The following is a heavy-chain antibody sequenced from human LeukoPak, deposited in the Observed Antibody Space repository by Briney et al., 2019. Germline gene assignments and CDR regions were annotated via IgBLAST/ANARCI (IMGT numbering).Heavy chain of an antibody. CDR3: ASNGYSSGWPGYYFDY. J-gene: IGHJ4*02. CDR1: GGTFSSYA. Sequence: GASVKVSCKASGGTFSSYAISWVRQAAGQGLEWMGGIIPILGTANYAQKFQGRVTITADESTSTAYMELSSLRSEDTAVYYCASNGYSSGWPGYYFDYWGQGTLVTVSS. CDR2: IIPILGTA. V-gene: IGHV1-69*13. D-gene: IGHD6-19*01.